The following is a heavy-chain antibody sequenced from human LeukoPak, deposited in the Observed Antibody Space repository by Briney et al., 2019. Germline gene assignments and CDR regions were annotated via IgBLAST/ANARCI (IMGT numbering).Heavy chain of an antibody. J-gene: IGHJ5*02. CDR2: ISGSGGST. V-gene: IGHV3-23*01. CDR1: GFTFSSYA. CDR3: AKDLGSWYGVGSFWFDP. D-gene: IGHD6-13*01. Sequence: PGGSLRLSCAASGFTFSSYAMSWVRQAPGKGLEWVSAISGSGGSTYYADSVKGRFTISRDNSKNTLYLQMNSLRAEDTAVYYCAKDLGSWYGVGSFWFDPWGQGIMVTVSS.